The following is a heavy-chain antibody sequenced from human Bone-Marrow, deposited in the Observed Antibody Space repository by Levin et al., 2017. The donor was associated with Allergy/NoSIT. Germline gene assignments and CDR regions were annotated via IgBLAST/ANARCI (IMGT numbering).Heavy chain of an antibody. V-gene: IGHV3-30-3*01. CDR3: ARDCSVGMGIAVAGRGFDY. CDR2: ISYDGSNK. D-gene: IGHD6-19*01. Sequence: GGSLRLSCAASGFTFSSYAMHWVRQAPGKGLEWVAVISYDGSNKYYADSVKGRFTISRDNSKNTLYLQMNSLRAEDTAVYYCARDCSVGMGIAVAGRGFDYWGQGTLVTVSS. CDR1: GFTFSSYA. J-gene: IGHJ4*02.